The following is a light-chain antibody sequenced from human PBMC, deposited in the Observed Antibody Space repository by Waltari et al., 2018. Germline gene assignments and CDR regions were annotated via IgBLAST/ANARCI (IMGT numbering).Light chain of an antibody. V-gene: IGLV6-57*02. J-gene: IGLJ2*01. CDR2: EDN. Sequence: NFMLTQPHSVSESPGKTVTISCTGSSGSIASNYVQGYQQRPGSAPPTVIYEDNQRPSGVPDRFSGSIDSSSNSASLTISGLKTEDEADYYCQSYDSSNHVVFGGGTKLTVL. CDR1: SGSIASNY. CDR3: QSYDSSNHVV.